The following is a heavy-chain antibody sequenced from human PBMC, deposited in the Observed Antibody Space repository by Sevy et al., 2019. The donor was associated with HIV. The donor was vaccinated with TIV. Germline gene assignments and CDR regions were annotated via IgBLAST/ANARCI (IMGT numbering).Heavy chain of an antibody. D-gene: IGHD6-6*01. J-gene: IGHJ5*02. CDR3: ARESMSIAARPTFDP. V-gene: IGHV4-31*03. CDR2: IYYSGSS. Sequence: SETLSLTCTVSGGSISSGGYYWSWIRQHPGKGLEWIGYIYYSGSSYYNPSLKSRVTISVDTSKNQFSLKLSSVTAADTAVYYCARESMSIAARPTFDPWGQGTLVTVSS. CDR1: GGSISSGGYY.